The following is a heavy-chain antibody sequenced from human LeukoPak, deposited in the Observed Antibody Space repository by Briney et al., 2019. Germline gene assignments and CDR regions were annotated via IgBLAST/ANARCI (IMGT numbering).Heavy chain of an antibody. V-gene: IGHV4-39*02. D-gene: IGHD1-1*01. CDR1: GGSISSSSYY. J-gene: IGHJ5*02. Sequence: SETLSLTCTVSGGSISSSSYYWGWIRQPPGKGLEWIGSIYYSGSTYYNPSLKSRVTISVDTSKNQFSLKLSSVTAADTAVYYCARDSPWTDLRWFDPWGQGTLVTVSS. CDR2: IYYSGST. CDR3: ARDSPWTDLRWFDP.